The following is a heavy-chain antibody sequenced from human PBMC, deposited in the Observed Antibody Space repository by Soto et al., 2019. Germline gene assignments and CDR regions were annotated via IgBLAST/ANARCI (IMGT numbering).Heavy chain of an antibody. D-gene: IGHD6-6*01. V-gene: IGHV3-23*01. CDR3: AKDRIEYSSSPPYHLAD. J-gene: IGHJ1*01. CDR2: ISGSGGST. CDR1: GFTFSSYA. Sequence: GGSLRLSCAASGFTFSSYAMSWVRQAPGKGLEWVSAISGSGGSTYYADSVKGRFTISRDNSKNTLYLQMNSLRAEDTAVYYCAKDRIEYSSSPPYHLADWGQGTLVPVSS.